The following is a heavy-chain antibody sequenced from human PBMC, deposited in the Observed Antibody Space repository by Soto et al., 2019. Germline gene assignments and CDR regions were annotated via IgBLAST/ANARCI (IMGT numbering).Heavy chain of an antibody. V-gene: IGHV3-30*18. CDR2: ISYDGSNK. CDR3: AKDTLVDTAMADYYYYGMDV. Sequence: QVQLVESGGGVVQPGRSLRLSCAASGFTFSSYGMHWVRQAPGKGLEWVAVISYDGSNKYYADSVKGRFTISRDNSKNTLYLQMNSLRAEDTAVYYSAKDTLVDTAMADYYYYGMDVWGQGTTVTVSS. D-gene: IGHD5-18*01. J-gene: IGHJ6*02. CDR1: GFTFSSYG.